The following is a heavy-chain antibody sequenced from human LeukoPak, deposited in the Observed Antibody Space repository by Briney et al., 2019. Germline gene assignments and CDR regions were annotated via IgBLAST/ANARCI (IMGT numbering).Heavy chain of an antibody. CDR2: MNPNNGNT. CDR1: GFTFTGYD. CDR3: VRDGEGAAISVNYWFDP. D-gene: IGHD2-2*02. V-gene: IGHV1-8*01. J-gene: IGHJ5*02. Sequence: ASVTVSCKASGFTFTGYDINWVRQARGQGLEWMGWMNPNNGNTGYAQKFQGRVTMTRDTSISTAYMELRGLRSEDTAVYYCVRDGEGAAISVNYWFDPWGQGTLVTVSS.